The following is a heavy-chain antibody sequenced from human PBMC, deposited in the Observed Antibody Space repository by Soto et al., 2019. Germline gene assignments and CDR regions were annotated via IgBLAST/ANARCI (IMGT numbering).Heavy chain of an antibody. D-gene: IGHD3-10*01. Sequence: GGALRLSCAASGFTFSSYAMSWVRQAPGKGLEWVSAISGSGGSTYYADSVKGRFTISRDNSKNTLYLQMNSLRAEDTAVYYCAKDPGRYYGSGSYLHYWGQGTLVTVSS. V-gene: IGHV3-23*01. CDR2: ISGSGGST. CDR1: GFTFSSYA. J-gene: IGHJ4*02. CDR3: AKDPGRYYGSGSYLHY.